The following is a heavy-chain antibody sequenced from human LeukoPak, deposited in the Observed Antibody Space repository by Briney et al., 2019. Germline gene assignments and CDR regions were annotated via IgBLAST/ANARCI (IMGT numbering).Heavy chain of an antibody. D-gene: IGHD5-12*01. CDR1: GFTFSSYA. CDR3: AKSPKVATMGYYYYMDV. Sequence: GGSLRLSCAASGFTFSSYALSWVRQAPGKGLEWVSSISGSGDSTYYADSVKGRFTISRDNSKNTLYLQMNSLRAEDTAVYYCAKSPKVATMGYYYYMDVWGKGTTVTVSS. J-gene: IGHJ6*03. V-gene: IGHV3-23*01. CDR2: ISGSGDST.